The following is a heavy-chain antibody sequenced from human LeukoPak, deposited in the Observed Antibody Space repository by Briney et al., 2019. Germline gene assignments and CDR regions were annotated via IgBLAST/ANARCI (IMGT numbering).Heavy chain of an antibody. Sequence: ASVKVSCKASGGTFSSYAISWVRQAPGQGLEWMGGIIPIFGTANYAQKFQGRVTITADESTSTTYMERSSLRSEDTAVYYCARAPYYDILTGRRGGYYFDYWGQGTLVTVSS. D-gene: IGHD3-9*01. V-gene: IGHV1-69*01. CDR3: ARAPYYDILTGRRGGYYFDY. CDR2: IIPIFGTA. CDR1: GGTFSSYA. J-gene: IGHJ4*02.